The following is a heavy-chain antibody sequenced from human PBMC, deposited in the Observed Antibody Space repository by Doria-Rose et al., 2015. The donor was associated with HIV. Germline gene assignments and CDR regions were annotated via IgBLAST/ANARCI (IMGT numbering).Heavy chain of an antibody. CDR2: IFSDDER. CDR3: ARINSSRWYHKYFFDF. J-gene: IGHJ4*02. CDR1: GVSLSSPGMG. D-gene: IGHD6-13*01. V-gene: IGHV2-26*01. Sequence: VTLKESGPVLVKHTETLTLTCTVSGVSLSSPGMGVSWIRQPPGKALEWLANIFSDDERSYKTSLKSRLTSSRGTSKSQVALTMTDMDPVDTATYYCARINSSRWYHKYFFDFRGQGTLVIVPA.